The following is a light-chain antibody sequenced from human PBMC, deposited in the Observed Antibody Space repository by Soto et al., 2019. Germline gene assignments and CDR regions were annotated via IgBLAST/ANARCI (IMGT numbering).Light chain of an antibody. J-gene: IGKJ1*01. V-gene: IGKV1-27*01. CDR2: SAS. Sequence: QMTQSPSSVSASVGDRVTITCRASQGISNFVAWYQQLAGKVPKLLIHSASTLQSGVPSRLSGSGSGTEFTLTISSVQPDDFASYYCQHYNSYGTFGQGTKVDIK. CDR1: QGISNF. CDR3: QHYNSYGT.